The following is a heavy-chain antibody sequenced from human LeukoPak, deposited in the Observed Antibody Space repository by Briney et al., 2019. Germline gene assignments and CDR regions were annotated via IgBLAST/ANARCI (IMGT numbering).Heavy chain of an antibody. Sequence: GESLQISCQGSGYIFTSYWIGWVRQVPGKGLEWMGIIYPGDSDTRYSPSFQGQVTISADKSISTAYLQWSSLKASDTAMYYCARLPGAVAGTSFDYWGQGTLVTVSS. J-gene: IGHJ4*02. D-gene: IGHD6-19*01. CDR3: ARLPGAVAGTSFDY. CDR1: GYIFTSYW. CDR2: IYPGDSDT. V-gene: IGHV5-51*01.